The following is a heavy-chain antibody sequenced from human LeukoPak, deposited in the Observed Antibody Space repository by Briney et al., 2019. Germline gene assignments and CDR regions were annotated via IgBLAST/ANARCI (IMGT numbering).Heavy chain of an antibody. CDR1: GFTFSSYA. CDR3: VRDDDRPDNGLDY. CDR2: ISGSGGST. Sequence: GGSLRLSCAASGFTFSSYAMSWVRQAPGKGLEWVSAISGSGGSTYYADSVKGRFTISRDNSKNTLYLRMNSLRAEDTAVYYCVRDDDRPDNGLDYWGQGTLVTVSS. D-gene: IGHD3-22*01. J-gene: IGHJ4*02. V-gene: IGHV3-23*01.